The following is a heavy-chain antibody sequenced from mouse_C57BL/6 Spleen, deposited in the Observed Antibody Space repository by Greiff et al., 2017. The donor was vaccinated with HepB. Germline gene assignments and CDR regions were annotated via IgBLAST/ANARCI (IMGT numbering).Heavy chain of an antibody. CDR2: INPNNGGT. Sequence: VQLQQSGPELLKPGASVKIPCKASGNTFTDSNMDWVKRSHGKSLGWIRDINPNNGGTIYNQKFKGKATLTVDKSSSTAYMELRSLTSEDTAVYYCAREALYGSSYGYFDVWGTGTTVTVSS. CDR1: GNTFTDSN. V-gene: IGHV1-18*01. CDR3: AREALYGSSYGYFDV. J-gene: IGHJ1*03. D-gene: IGHD1-1*01.